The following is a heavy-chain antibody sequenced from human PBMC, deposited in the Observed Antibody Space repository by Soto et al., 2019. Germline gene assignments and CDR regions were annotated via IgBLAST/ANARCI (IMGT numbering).Heavy chain of an antibody. CDR3: ARGRSTPVVPAAPNCFDL. CDR1: GGTVSSYC. D-gene: IGHD2-2*01. CDR2: INHSGST. V-gene: IGHV4-34*01. Sequence: GGTVSSYCWRWIHQQPRNGLEWIGEINHSGSTNYNPSLKSRITISVDTSKNQFTLKLSSVTAADTAVYYCARGRSTPVVPAAPNCFDLCGQATLVT. J-gene: IGHJ5*02.